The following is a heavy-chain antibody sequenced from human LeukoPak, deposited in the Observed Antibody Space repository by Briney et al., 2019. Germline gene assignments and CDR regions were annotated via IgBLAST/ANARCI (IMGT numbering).Heavy chain of an antibody. V-gene: IGHV1-69*05. CDR2: IIPIFGTA. J-gene: IGHJ3*02. Sequence: ASVKVSCKASGYTFTSYAISWVRQAPGQGLEWMGGIIPIFGTANYAQKFQGRVTITTDESTSTAYMELSSLRSEDTAVYYCARDGPTTVTNMDAFDIWGQGTMVTVSS. CDR1: GYTFTSYA. CDR3: ARDGPTTVTNMDAFDI. D-gene: IGHD4-11*01.